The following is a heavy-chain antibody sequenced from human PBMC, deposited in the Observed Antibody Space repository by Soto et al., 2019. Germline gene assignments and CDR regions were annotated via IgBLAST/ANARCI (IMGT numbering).Heavy chain of an antibody. J-gene: IGHJ3*02. V-gene: IGHV1-18*01. Sequence: ASVKVSCKASGYTFTSYGISWVRQAPGQGLEWMGWIDPKNGNTKDAQKFQGRVTMTTDTSTSTAYMELRSLRSDDTAVYYCARDQFSTIFGVVISEPADAFDIWGQGTMVTVSS. D-gene: IGHD3-3*01. CDR1: GYTFTSYG. CDR3: ARDQFSTIFGVVISEPADAFDI. CDR2: IDPKNGNT.